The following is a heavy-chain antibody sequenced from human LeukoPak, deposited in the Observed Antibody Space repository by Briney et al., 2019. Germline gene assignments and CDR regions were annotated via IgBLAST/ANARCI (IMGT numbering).Heavy chain of an antibody. Sequence: AASVKLSCNSSGYTFTGYYMHWVRHPPAQGLEWMGCINPNSGGTNYAQKFQGRVTMTRDTSISTAYMELSRLRSDETAVYYCARARIPGIAAAGTCYWGQGTLVTVSS. D-gene: IGHD6-13*01. CDR1: GYTFTGYY. J-gene: IGHJ4*02. V-gene: IGHV1-2*02. CDR3: ARARIPGIAAAGTCY. CDR2: INPNSGGT.